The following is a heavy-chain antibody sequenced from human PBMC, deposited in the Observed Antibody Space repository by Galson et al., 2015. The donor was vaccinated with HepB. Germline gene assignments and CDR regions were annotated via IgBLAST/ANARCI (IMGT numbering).Heavy chain of an antibody. D-gene: IGHD3-9*01. Sequence: SLRLSCAASGFTFSSYSMNWVRQAPGKGLEWVSSISSSSSYIYYADSVKGRFTISRDNAKNSLYLQMNSLRAGDTAVYYCASRYFDWLGGMDVWGQGTTVTVSS. J-gene: IGHJ6*02. V-gene: IGHV3-21*01. CDR3: ASRYFDWLGGMDV. CDR1: GFTFSSYS. CDR2: ISSSSSYI.